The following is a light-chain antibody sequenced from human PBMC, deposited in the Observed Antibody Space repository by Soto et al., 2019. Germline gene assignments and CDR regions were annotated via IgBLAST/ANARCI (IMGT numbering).Light chain of an antibody. CDR1: SGHSSYA. V-gene: IGLV4-69*01. J-gene: IGLJ2*01. Sequence: QSVLTQSPSASASLGASVKPTCTLSSGHSSYAIAWHQQQPEKGPRYLMKLNSDGSHSKGEGMPDRFSGSSSGAERYLTISSIQYEDEAGSSCQTWGTGIVVFGGGTNLTVL. CDR2: LNSDGSH. CDR3: QTWGTGIVV.